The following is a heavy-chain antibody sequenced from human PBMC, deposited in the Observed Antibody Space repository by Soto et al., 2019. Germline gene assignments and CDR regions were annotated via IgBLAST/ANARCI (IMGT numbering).Heavy chain of an antibody. J-gene: IGHJ3*02. Sequence: PGGSLRLSCAASGFTFSSYWMHWVRQAPGKGLVWVSRVKGDGSDRTYADSVKGRFTISRDNTKNTLYLQMNSLRPEDTAVYYCARAQWLADDVFDIWGHGTMVTV. V-gene: IGHV3-74*01. CDR1: GFTFSSYW. D-gene: IGHD6-19*01. CDR3: ARAQWLADDVFDI. CDR2: VKGDGSDR.